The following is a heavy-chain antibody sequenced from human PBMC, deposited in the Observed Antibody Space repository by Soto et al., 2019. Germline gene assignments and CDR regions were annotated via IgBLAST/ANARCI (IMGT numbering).Heavy chain of an antibody. J-gene: IGHJ3*02. D-gene: IGHD6-25*01. CDR1: GYIFTGYY. CDR3: ATRHTSGRDAFHI. V-gene: IGHV1-2*02. CDR2: INPNSGT. Sequence: QVQLVQSGAEVKKPGASVKVSCKASGYIFTGYYIHWVQQAPGQGLEWMGWINPNSGTNYAQNFQGRVIMTRDTSISTAYMELSGLRFDDTAVYYCATRHTSGRDAFHIWGQGTMVTVSS.